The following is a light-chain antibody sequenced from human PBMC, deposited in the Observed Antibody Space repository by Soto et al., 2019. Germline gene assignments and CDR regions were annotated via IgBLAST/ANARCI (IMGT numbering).Light chain of an antibody. CDR3: QQRYNWPWT. CDR2: DAS. V-gene: IGKV3-11*01. Sequence: EIVLTQSPATLSVSPGERATLSCRASQSVSSNLAWYQQKPGQAPRLLIYDASNRASGIPPGFSGSGSGTDFTLAISGLEPEDLAVYYCQQRYNWPWTFGQGTKVDIK. J-gene: IGKJ1*01. CDR1: QSVSSN.